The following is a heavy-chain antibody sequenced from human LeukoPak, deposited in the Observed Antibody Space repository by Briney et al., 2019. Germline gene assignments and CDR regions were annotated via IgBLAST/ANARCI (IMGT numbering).Heavy chain of an antibody. CDR1: GYTFTGYY. V-gene: IGHV1-2*02. CDR2: SSPNSGDT. J-gene: IGHJ5*02. D-gene: IGHD3-10*01. CDR3: ARIASEWFGEPPLNWFDP. Sequence: ASVKVSCKASGYTFTGYYIHWVRQAPGQGLEWMGWSSPNSGDTNYAQKFQGRVTMTRNTSISTAYMELSSLRSEDTAVYYCARIASEWFGEPPLNWFDPWGQGTLVTVSS.